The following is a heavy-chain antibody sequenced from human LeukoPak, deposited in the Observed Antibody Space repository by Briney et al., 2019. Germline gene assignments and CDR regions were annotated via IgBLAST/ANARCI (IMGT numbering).Heavy chain of an antibody. D-gene: IGHD2-21*02. Sequence: SETLSLTCTVSGGSISSYYWSWIRQPPGKGLEWIGYIYYSGSTNYNPSLKSRVTISVDTSKSQFSLKLSSVTAADTAVYYCARGAYCGGDCYRVYYYYYGMDVWGQGTTVTVSS. CDR2: IYYSGST. V-gene: IGHV4-59*01. J-gene: IGHJ6*02. CDR1: GGSISSYY. CDR3: ARGAYCGGDCYRVYYYYYGMDV.